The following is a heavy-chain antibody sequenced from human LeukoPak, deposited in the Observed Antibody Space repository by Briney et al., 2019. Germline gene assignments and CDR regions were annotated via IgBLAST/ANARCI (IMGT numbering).Heavy chain of an antibody. D-gene: IGHD2-15*01. CDR1: GYTFTSYY. Sequence: ASVNVSCKASGYTFTSYYMHWVRQAPGQGLGWMGVINPSGGSTSYAQKFQGRVTMTRDTSTSTVYMELSSLRSEDTAVYYCARDPGIVVVVAATPGVDYWGQGTLVTVSS. J-gene: IGHJ4*02. CDR2: INPSGGST. CDR3: ARDPGIVVVVAATPGVDY. V-gene: IGHV1-46*01.